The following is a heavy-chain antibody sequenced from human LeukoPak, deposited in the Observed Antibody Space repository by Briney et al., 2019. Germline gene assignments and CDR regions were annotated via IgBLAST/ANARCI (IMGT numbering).Heavy chain of an antibody. J-gene: IGHJ4*02. D-gene: IGHD6-19*01. CDR1: GFTFSTYS. Sequence: GGSLRLSCAASGFTFSTYSMNWVRQAPGKGLEWVSYISSSGGAIYYADSVKGRFTISRDNAKNSLYLQMNSLRAEDTAVYYCARDFGWAFDYWGQGTLVTDSS. CDR3: ARDFGWAFDY. CDR2: ISSSGGAI. V-gene: IGHV3-48*01.